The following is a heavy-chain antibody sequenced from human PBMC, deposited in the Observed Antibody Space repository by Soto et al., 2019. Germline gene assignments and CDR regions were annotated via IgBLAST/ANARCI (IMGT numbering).Heavy chain of an antibody. CDR2: ISYDGSNK. J-gene: IGHJ6*02. CDR3: ATVIAAAGLYYYYGMDV. Sequence: GGSLRLSCAASGFTFSSYGMHWVRQAPGKGLEWVAVISYDGSNKYYADSVKGRFTISRDNSKNTLYLQMNSLRAEDTAVYYCATVIAAAGLYYYYGMDVWGQGTTVTVSS. D-gene: IGHD6-13*01. CDR1: GFTFSSYG. V-gene: IGHV3-30*03.